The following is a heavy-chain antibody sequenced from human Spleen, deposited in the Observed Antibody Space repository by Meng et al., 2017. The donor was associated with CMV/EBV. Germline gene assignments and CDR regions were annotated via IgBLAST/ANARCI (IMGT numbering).Heavy chain of an antibody. CDR1: SSRNHY. D-gene: IGHD3-3*01. CDR2: IYYSGTP. J-gene: IGHJ5*02. V-gene: IGHV4-39*07. CDR3: AREVPSDFWSGFSSNWLDP. Sequence: SSRNHYWAWIRQPPGKGLEWIGNIYYSGTPYYSPSLKSRVTISIDTSKNQFSLKVNSVTAADTAVYYCAREVPSDFWSGFSSNWLDPWGQGTLVTVSS.